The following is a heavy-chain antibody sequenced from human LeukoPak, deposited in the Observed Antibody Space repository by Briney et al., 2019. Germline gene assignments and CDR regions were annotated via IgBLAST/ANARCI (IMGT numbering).Heavy chain of an antibody. CDR3: ARDHRGIYSPFDY. Sequence: QPGGSLRLSCAASGFTFSSYEMNWVRQAPGKGLEWVANIKQDGSEKYYVDSVKGRFIISRDNAKNSLYLQMNSLRAEDTAVYYCARDHRGIYSPFDYWGQGTLVTVSS. CDR1: GFTFSSYE. CDR2: IKQDGSEK. V-gene: IGHV3-7*01. J-gene: IGHJ4*02. D-gene: IGHD2-21*01.